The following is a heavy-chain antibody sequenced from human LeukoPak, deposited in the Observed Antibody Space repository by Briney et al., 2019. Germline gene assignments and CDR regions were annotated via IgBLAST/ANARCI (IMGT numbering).Heavy chain of an antibody. CDR3: ARTEVVAATITHFDY. CDR1: GGSISSGGYY. CDR2: IYYSGST. D-gene: IGHD2-15*01. Sequence: SQTLSLTCTVSGGSISSGGYYWSWICQHPGKGLEWIGYIYYSGSTSYNPSLKSRVTISVDTSKNQFSLKLSSVTPADTAVYYCARTEVVAATITHFDYWGQGTLVTVSS. V-gene: IGHV4-31*03. J-gene: IGHJ4*02.